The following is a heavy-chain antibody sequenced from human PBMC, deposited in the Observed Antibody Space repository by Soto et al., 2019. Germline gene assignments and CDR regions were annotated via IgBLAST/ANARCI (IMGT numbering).Heavy chain of an antibody. V-gene: IGHV4-34*01. CDR3: ATHLKTTVTVYWYFDL. CDR2: INHSGSI. Sequence: QVHLQQWGAGLLKPSETLSLTCAVYGGPFSGYYWSRIRQPPGKRLEWIGEINHSGSINFEPSLKRRVTNSVDTSKNQFTLKLNSVTAADTVVYYCATHLKTTVTVYWYFDLWGRGTLVTVSS. J-gene: IGHJ2*01. CDR1: GGPFSGYY. D-gene: IGHD4-17*01.